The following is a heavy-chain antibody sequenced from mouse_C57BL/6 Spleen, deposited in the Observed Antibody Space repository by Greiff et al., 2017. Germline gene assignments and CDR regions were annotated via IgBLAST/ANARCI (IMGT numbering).Heavy chain of an antibody. J-gene: IGHJ1*03. CDR2: IDPSDSET. CDR3: ARSLVARGYFDV. CDR1: GYTFTSSW. V-gene: IGHV1-52*01. D-gene: IGHD1-1*01. Sequence: QVQLQQPGAELVRPGSSVKLSCKASGYTFTSSWMHWVKQRPIQGLEWIGNIDPSDSETHYNQKFKDKATLTVDKSSSTAYMQLSSLTSEDSAVYYCARSLVARGYFDVWGTGTTVTVSS.